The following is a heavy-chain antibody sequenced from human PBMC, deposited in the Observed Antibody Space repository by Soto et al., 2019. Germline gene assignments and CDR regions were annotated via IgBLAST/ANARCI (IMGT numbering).Heavy chain of an antibody. J-gene: IGHJ4*02. Sequence: GGSLRLSCAASGFTFSSYGMHWVRQAPGKGLEWVAVIWYDGSNKYYADSVKGRFTISRDNSKNTLYLQMNSLRAEDTAVYYCARDPDILTGYYKVALPGAQDYWGQGTLVTVSS. CDR2: IWYDGSNK. D-gene: IGHD3-9*01. CDR3: ARDPDILTGYYKVALPGAQDY. CDR1: GFTFSSYG. V-gene: IGHV3-33*01.